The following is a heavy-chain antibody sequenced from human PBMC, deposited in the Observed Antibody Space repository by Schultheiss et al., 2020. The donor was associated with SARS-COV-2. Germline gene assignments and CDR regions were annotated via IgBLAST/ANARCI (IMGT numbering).Heavy chain of an antibody. D-gene: IGHD4-17*01. J-gene: IGHJ4*02. Sequence: GESLKISCKGSGYSFTSYWIGWVRQMPGKGLEWMGIIFPGDSDTRYSPSFQGRVTISADKSVNTAYLQWSSLKASDTAMYYCARRFDGDVPDYWGQGTLVTVSS. CDR2: IFPGDSDT. CDR1: GYSFTSYW. CDR3: ARRFDGDVPDY. V-gene: IGHV5-51*01.